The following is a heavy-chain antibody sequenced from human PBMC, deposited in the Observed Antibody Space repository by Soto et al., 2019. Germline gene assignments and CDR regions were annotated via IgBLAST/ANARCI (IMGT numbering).Heavy chain of an antibody. CDR1: GGSISSYY. J-gene: IGHJ6*02. V-gene: IGHV4-59*01. CDR3: ARDLWGYCGADCYPLDV. Sequence: QVRLQESGPGLVKPSVTLSLTCTVSGGSISSYYWSWIRQPPGKGLEWIGYMYNTGSTIYNPSLKRRVTISVDTSKNQFSLKLNSVTAADTAVYYCARDLWGYCGADCYPLDVWGQGTMVTVSS. CDR2: MYNTGST. D-gene: IGHD2-21*02.